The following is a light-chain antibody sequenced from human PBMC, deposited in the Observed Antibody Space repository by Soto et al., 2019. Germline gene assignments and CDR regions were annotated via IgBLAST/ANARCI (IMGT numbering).Light chain of an antibody. Sequence: EIVLTQSPATLSLSPGERATLPCRASQSVSSYLAWYQQKPGQAPRLLIYDASNRATGIPARFSGSGSGTDFTHTISSLEPEDFAVYYCQQRSNWPRLTFXGGTKVDIK. V-gene: IGKV3-11*01. CDR2: DAS. J-gene: IGKJ4*01. CDR3: QQRSNWPRLT. CDR1: QSVSSY.